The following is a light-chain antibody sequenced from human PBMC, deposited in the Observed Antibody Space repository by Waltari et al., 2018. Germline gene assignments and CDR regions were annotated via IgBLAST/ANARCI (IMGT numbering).Light chain of an antibody. V-gene: IGLV2-14*03. Sequence: QSALTQPASVSGSSGQSITIPCTGTSNDIGGYNSVSWYQQHPGKAPKLMIYDVSHRPSGVSDRFSGSKSGNTASLTISGLQAEDEGDYYCTSYIGYRPGIFGGGTKLTVL. J-gene: IGLJ2*01. CDR2: DVS. CDR1: SNDIGGYNS. CDR3: TSYIGYRPGI.